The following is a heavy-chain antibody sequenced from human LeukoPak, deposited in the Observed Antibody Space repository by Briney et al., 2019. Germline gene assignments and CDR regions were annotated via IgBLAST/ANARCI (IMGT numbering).Heavy chain of an antibody. CDR1: GYTFTSYY. V-gene: IGHV1-46*01. J-gene: IGHJ4*02. Sequence: ASVKVSCKASGYTFTSYYMHWVREAPGQGLEWMGIINPSGGSTSYAQKFQGRVTMTRDTSTSTVYMELSSLRSEDTAVYCCARDLGGYRDYWGQGTLVTVSS. CDR3: ARDLGGYRDY. D-gene: IGHD5-24*01. CDR2: INPSGGST.